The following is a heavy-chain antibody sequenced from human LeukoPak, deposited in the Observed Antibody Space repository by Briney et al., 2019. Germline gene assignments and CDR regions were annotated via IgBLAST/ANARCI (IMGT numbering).Heavy chain of an antibody. V-gene: IGHV3-30*18. CDR2: ISYDGSNK. J-gene: IGHJ4*02. CDR1: GFTFSSYG. CDR3: AKEYEVVPAATLAPIDY. D-gene: IGHD2-2*01. Sequence: GGSLRLSCAASGFTFSSYGMHWVRQAPGKGLEWVAVISYDGSNKYYADSVKGRFTISRDNSKNTLYLQMNSLRAEDTAVYYCAKEYEVVPAATLAPIDYWGQGTLVTVSS.